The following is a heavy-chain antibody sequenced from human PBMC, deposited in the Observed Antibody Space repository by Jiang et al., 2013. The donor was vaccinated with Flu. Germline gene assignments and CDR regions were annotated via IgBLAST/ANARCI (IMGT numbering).Heavy chain of an antibody. D-gene: IGHD3-10*01. CDR2: TFYRSKWFT. J-gene: IGHJ4*02. Sequence: QTLSLTRAISGDSVSSNTAAWHWIRQSPSRGLEWLGRTFYRSKWFTDYAVSVKSRITISPDTSNNQLSLQLNSVTPEDTAVYYCVRSSGSYGSGSSFDYWDQGTLVTVSS. V-gene: IGHV6-1*01. CDR1: GDSVSSNTAA. CDR3: VRSSGSYGSGSSFDY.